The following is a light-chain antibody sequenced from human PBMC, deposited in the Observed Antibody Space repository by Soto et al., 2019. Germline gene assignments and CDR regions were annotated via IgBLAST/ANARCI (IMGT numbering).Light chain of an antibody. J-gene: IGKJ1*01. V-gene: IGKV3-15*01. Sequence: EIVLTQSPGTLSLSPGERATLSCRATQSVTYNLAWYQQKPGQAPRLLIYGASTRATGIPARFSGRGSGTEFTLTITSLQSEDFAVYYCQQYNDWLWTFGQGTKVE. CDR3: QQYNDWLWT. CDR2: GAS. CDR1: QSVTYN.